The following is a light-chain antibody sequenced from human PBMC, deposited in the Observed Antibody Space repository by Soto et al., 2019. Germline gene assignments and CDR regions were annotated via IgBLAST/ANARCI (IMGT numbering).Light chain of an antibody. CDR2: GAS. Sequence: ELGMTQSPATLSVASGERGTLSCRASQTISTNLAWYQQKPGQAPRLLIYGASTRAAGIPARFSGSGSGTEFTLIISSLQSEDFAVYYCQDYSDWPTWTFGQGTKVDIK. CDR3: QDYSDWPTWT. V-gene: IGKV3-15*01. J-gene: IGKJ1*01. CDR1: QTISTN.